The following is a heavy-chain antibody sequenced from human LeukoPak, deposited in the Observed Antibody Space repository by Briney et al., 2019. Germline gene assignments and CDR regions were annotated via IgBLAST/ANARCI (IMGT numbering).Heavy chain of an antibody. Sequence: GGSLRLSCAASGLTFSNYNMNWVRQAPGKGLEWVSSISTSGSYIYYANSMKGRFTISRDNAKNSLYLQMNSLRVEDSAVYYCATDLIHYYASGAKTWGQGTLVTVSS. V-gene: IGHV3-21*01. CDR1: GLTFSNYN. CDR3: ATDLIHYYASGAKT. D-gene: IGHD3-10*01. J-gene: IGHJ5*02. CDR2: ISTSGSYI.